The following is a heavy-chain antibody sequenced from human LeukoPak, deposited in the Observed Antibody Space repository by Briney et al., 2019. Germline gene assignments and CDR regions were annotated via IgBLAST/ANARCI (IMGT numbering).Heavy chain of an antibody. CDR3: ARGGDSGRYYVDY. D-gene: IGHD1-26*01. V-gene: IGHV3-74*01. CDR1: GFTSSIYW. CDR2: VTGDGSDT. Sequence: GGSLRLSCAGSGFTSSIYWMYWVRQAPGKGLVWVSRVTGDGSDTVYADSVKGRFTVSRDNAKNMLYLQMNSLRADGTAVYYCARGGDSGRYYVDYWGQGTLVTVSS. J-gene: IGHJ4*02.